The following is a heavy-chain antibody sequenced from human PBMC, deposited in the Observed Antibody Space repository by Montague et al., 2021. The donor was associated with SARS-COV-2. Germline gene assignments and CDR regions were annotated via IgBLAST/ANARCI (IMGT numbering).Heavy chain of an antibody. CDR3: ARTTTRMLYPENAFDI. D-gene: IGHD2-15*01. V-gene: IGHV6-1*01. CDR1: GDSVSSNTAT. Sequence: AISGDSVSSNTATWNWIRQSPSRGLEWLGRTYYRSKWYHDYAISLKSRITINPDTSKNQFPLQLSSVAPEDTAVFYCARTTTRMLYPENAFDIWGQGTMVTVSS. CDR2: TYYRSKWYH. J-gene: IGHJ3*02.